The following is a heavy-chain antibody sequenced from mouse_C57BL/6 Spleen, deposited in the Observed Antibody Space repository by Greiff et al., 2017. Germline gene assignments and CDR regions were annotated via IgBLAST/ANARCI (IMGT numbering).Heavy chain of an antibody. CDR3: ARALYGSSYFDV. CDR1: GFTFSDYY. D-gene: IGHD1-1*01. Sequence: EVKLVESEGGLVQPGRSMKLSCTASGFTFSDYYMAWVRQVPEKGLEWVANINYDGSSTYYLDSLKSRFIISRDNAKNILYLQMSSLKSEDTATYYCARALYGSSYFDVWGTGTTVTVSS. J-gene: IGHJ1*03. V-gene: IGHV5-16*01. CDR2: INYDGSST.